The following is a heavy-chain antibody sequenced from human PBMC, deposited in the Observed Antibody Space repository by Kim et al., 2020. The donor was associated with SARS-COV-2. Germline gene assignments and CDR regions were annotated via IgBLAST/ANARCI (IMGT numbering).Heavy chain of an antibody. CDR3: AREPARLLYFDS. D-gene: IGHD2-21*01. J-gene: IGHJ4*02. V-gene: IGHV1-46*01. Sequence: YAKRFQGRATMTRDTSTSTVYLELSSLRSADTAMYYCAREPARLLYFDSWGQGTLVTVSS.